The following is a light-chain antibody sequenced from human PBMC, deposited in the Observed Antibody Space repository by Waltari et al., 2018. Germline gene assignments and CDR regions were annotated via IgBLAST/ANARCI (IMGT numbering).Light chain of an antibody. CDR2: WAS. CDR3: QQYYSIPFT. V-gene: IGKV4-1*01. CDR1: QTLLYNSNSRNY. J-gene: IGKJ3*01. Sequence: ILMTQSQDSWPGSRAERAPINSKSSQTLLYNSNSRNYLAWYQQKPGQPRKLLIYWASTRESGVPDRFSGSGSGTDFTLTISSLQAEDVAVYSCQQYYSIPFTFGPGTKVDIK.